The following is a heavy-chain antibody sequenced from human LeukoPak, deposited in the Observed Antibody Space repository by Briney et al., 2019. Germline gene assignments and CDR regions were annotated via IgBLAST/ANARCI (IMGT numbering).Heavy chain of an antibody. V-gene: IGHV1-8*01. CDR2: MNPNSGNT. CDR3: ASGGLHYYDSSGYYYGY. Sequence: GASVKVSCKASGYTFTSYDINWVRQATGQGLEWMGWMNPNSGNTGYAQKFQGRVTITADKSTSTAYMELSSLRSEDTAVYYCASGGLHYYDSSGYYYGYWGQGTLVTVSS. D-gene: IGHD3-22*01. CDR1: GYTFTSYD. J-gene: IGHJ4*02.